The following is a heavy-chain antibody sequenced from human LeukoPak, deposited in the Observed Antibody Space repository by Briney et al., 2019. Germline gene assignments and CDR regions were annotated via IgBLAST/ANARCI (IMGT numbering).Heavy chain of an antibody. CDR2: IYSGGST. J-gene: IGHJ4*02. Sequence: GGSLRLSCAASGFTVSSDYMSWVRQAPGKGLEWVSVIYSGGSTYYADSVKGRFTISRDNSKNTLYLQMNSLRAEDTAVYYCASSYLACSSTSCYFDYWGQGTLVTVSS. D-gene: IGHD2-2*01. CDR3: ASSYLACSSTSCYFDY. V-gene: IGHV3-53*01. CDR1: GFTVSSDY.